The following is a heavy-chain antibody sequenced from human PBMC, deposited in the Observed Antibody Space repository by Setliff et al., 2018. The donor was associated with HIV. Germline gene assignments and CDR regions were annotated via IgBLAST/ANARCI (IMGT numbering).Heavy chain of an antibody. CDR1: GFSVTDNY. CDR2: MYKGGET. J-gene: IGHJ4*02. Sequence: PGGSLRLSCAASGFSVTDNYMGWVRQAPGKGLEWVALMYKGGETYYADFVKGRFTIARDNSKNTVSLQMTNLGTGDTAVYYCAKGGYGGSYYVAGYWGQGTLVTVSS. CDR3: AKGGYGGSYYVAGY. V-gene: IGHV3-66*02. D-gene: IGHD1-26*01.